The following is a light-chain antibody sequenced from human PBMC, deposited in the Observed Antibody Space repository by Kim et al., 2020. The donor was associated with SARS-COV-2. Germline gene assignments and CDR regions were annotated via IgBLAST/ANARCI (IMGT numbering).Light chain of an antibody. V-gene: IGKV3-11*01. Sequence: PGQSATRSCRASHNIDISLAWYQQTPGRAPRLLIYDAAIRAAGIPDRFSASGSGTDFTLTIGSLAPEDFAVYYCQQRGNWPPALTFGGGTKLEI. CDR2: DAA. CDR1: HNIDIS. J-gene: IGKJ4*01. CDR3: QQRGNWPPALT.